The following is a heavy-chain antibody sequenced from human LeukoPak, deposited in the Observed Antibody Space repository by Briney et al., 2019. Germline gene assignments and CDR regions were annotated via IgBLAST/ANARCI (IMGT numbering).Heavy chain of an antibody. Sequence: GGSLRLSCAASGFTFSSYAMSWVRQAPGKGLEWVSAISGSGGSTYYADSVKGRFTISRDNSKNTLYLQMNSLRAEDTAVYYCARGRIAAAGMEYYGMDVWGQGTTVTVSS. CDR1: GFTFSSYA. D-gene: IGHD6-13*01. J-gene: IGHJ6*02. CDR3: ARGRIAAAGMEYYGMDV. V-gene: IGHV3-23*01. CDR2: ISGSGGST.